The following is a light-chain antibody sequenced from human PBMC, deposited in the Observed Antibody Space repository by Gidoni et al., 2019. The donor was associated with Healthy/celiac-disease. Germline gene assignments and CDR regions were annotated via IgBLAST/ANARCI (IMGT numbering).Light chain of an antibody. V-gene: IGKV2-28*01. J-gene: IGKJ2*01. CDR2: LGS. CDR3: LQALQTLYT. CDR1: QSHLHSNGYSY. Sequence: DNVMAQSQLALTVTPVAPASISCRSRQSHLHSNGYSYLAWYLQKPGQSPQLLIYLGSNRASGVPDRFSGSGSGTDFTLNISRVEPDDVGVYYCLQALQTLYTFGQGTKLEIK.